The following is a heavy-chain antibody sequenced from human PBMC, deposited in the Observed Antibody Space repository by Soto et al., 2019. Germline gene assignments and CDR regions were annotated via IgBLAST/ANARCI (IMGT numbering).Heavy chain of an antibody. D-gene: IGHD5-18*01. CDR1: GYTFTSYD. CDR3: ARVMRDSYGYLMVDY. J-gene: IGHJ4*02. V-gene: IGHV1-8*01. CDR2: MNPNSGNT. Sequence: ASAKVSCKASGYTFTSYDIDCVRQATGQGLEWMGWMNPNSGNTGYAQKFQGRVTMTRNTSISTAYMELSSLRSEDTAVYYCARVMRDSYGYLMVDYWGQGTLVTVSS.